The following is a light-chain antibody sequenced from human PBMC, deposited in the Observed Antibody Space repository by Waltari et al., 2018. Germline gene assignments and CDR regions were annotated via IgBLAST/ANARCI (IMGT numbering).Light chain of an antibody. CDR2: EVT. Sequence: QSALTQPASVSGSPGQSFASSCTGTSGDVGAYNYLSWYQQYPGKAPQVLLYEVTNRPSGVSSRFSGSKAGYTASLTISGLQPDDEADYYCSSYTSSRTVVFGTGTEVTVL. CDR3: SSYTSSRTVV. CDR1: SGDVGAYNY. V-gene: IGLV2-14*01. J-gene: IGLJ1*01.